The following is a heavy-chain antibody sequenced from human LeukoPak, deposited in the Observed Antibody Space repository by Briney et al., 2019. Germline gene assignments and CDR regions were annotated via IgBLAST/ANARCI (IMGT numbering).Heavy chain of an antibody. CDR3: ARESYYYDSSGSRYDAFDI. CDR1: GGTFSSYA. Sequence: GASVKVSCKASGGTFSSYAISWVRQAPGQGLEWMGWISAYNGNTNYAQKLQGRVTMTTDTSTSTAYMELRSLRSDDTAVYYCARESYYYDSSGSRYDAFDIWGQGTMVTVSS. CDR2: ISAYNGNT. J-gene: IGHJ3*02. V-gene: IGHV1-18*01. D-gene: IGHD3-22*01.